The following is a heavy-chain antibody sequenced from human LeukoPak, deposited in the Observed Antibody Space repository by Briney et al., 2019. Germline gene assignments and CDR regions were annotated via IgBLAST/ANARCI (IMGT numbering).Heavy chain of an antibody. CDR2: IYHSGST. J-gene: IGHJ4*02. CDR1: GYSISSGYY. D-gene: IGHD2-2*01. CDR3: AGGLVVPAANDY. Sequence: SETLSLTCTVSGYSISSGYYWGWIRQPPGKGLEWIGSIYHSGSTNYNPSLKSRVTISVDTSKNQFSLKLSSVTAADTAVYYCAGGLVVPAANDYWGQGTLVTVSS. V-gene: IGHV4-38-2*02.